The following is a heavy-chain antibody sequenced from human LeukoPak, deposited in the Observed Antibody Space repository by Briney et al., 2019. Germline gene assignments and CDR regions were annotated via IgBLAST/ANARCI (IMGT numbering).Heavy chain of an antibody. V-gene: IGHV4-39*01. CDR1: GGSISSSSYN. Sequence: SETLSLTCTVSGGSISSSSYNWGWIRQTPGKGLEWIGSIDNSGTTYFNPSLKSRVTISVDTSKDQFSLKLSSVTAADTAVYFCVRPPGIAAAWFDPWGQGTLVTVSS. D-gene: IGHD6-13*01. CDR2: IDNSGTT. CDR3: VRPPGIAAAWFDP. J-gene: IGHJ5*02.